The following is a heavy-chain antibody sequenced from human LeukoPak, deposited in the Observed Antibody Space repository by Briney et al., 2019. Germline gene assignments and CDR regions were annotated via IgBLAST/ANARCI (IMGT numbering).Heavy chain of an antibody. CDR2: INPNSGGT. V-gene: IGHV1-2*02. J-gene: IGHJ4*02. CDR3: ARDLGSGWSKFDY. CDR1: GYTFTGYY. Sequence: GASVKVSCKASGYTFTGYYMHWVRQAPGQGLEWMGWINPNSGGTNYAQKFQGRVTMTRDTSISTAYMELSRLRSDDTAVYYCARDLGSGWSKFDYWGQGTLVTVSS. D-gene: IGHD6-19*01.